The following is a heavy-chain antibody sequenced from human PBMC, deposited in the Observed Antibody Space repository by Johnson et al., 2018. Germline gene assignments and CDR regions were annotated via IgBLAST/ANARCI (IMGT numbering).Heavy chain of an antibody. Sequence: VQLVESGGGLVQXGGSLRLSCAASGFTFSSYAMSWVRQAPGKGLEWVSALSGSGGSTYYADSVKGRFTISRDNSKNTLYRQMNSLRAEDTAVYYCAKDPTNWNYDNWFDPWGQGTLVTVSS. D-gene: IGHD1-7*01. CDR1: GFTFSSYA. CDR2: LSGSGGST. J-gene: IGHJ5*02. V-gene: IGHV3-23*04. CDR3: AKDPTNWNYDNWFDP.